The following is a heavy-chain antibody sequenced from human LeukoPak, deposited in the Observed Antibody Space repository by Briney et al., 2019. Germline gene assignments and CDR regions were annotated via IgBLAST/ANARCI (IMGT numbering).Heavy chain of an antibody. D-gene: IGHD3-22*01. V-gene: IGHV4-31*03. CDR1: GGSISNGGYY. CDR2: IYYTGTT. Sequence: KPSETLSLTCTVSGGSISNGGYYWSWIRQPPGKCLELIAYIYYTGTTYYNPSLKSRVTISLDTSKNQFSLKLSSVTAAETAIYYCARGRGRNYYDSSPAWFDPWGKGTLVTVSS. CDR3: ARGRGRNYYDSSPAWFDP. J-gene: IGHJ5*02.